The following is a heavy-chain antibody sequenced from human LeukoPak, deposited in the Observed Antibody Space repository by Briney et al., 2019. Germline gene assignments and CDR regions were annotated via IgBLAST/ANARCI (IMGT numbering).Heavy chain of an antibody. Sequence: GGSLRLSCAASGFTFSSYSMNWVRQAPGKGLEWVSSISSSSTYIYYADSVKGRFTISRDNAKNSLYLQMNSLRAEDTAVYYCARGPSGYHNIGGQGTLVTVSS. D-gene: IGHD5-12*01. J-gene: IGHJ4*02. CDR1: GFTFSSYS. V-gene: IGHV3-21*01. CDR2: ISSSSTYI. CDR3: ARGPSGYHNI.